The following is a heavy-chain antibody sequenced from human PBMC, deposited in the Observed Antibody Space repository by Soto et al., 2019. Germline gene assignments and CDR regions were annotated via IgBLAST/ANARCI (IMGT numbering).Heavy chain of an antibody. Sequence: GSLRLSCAASGFTFSSYSMNWVRQAPGKGLEWVSSISSSSSYIYYADSVKGRFTISRDNAKNSLYLQMNSLRAEDTAVYYCARAWGDFGVVITHYYYYGMDVWGQGTTVTVSS. CDR2: ISSSSSYI. CDR3: ARAWGDFGVVITHYYYYGMDV. CDR1: GFTFSSYS. J-gene: IGHJ6*02. V-gene: IGHV3-21*01. D-gene: IGHD3-3*01.